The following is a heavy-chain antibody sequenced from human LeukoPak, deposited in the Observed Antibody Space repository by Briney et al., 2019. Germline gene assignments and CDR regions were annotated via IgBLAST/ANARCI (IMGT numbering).Heavy chain of an antibody. J-gene: IGHJ3*02. V-gene: IGHV3-43*02. CDR2: ISGDGGST. Sequence: GGSLRLSCAASGFPFVDYAMHWVRQAPGKGLEWFSLISGDGGSTYYADSVKGRFTISRDNSKNSLYLQMNSLRTEDTALYYCAKDPGEGNGAFDIWGQGTMVTVSS. CDR1: GFPFVDYA. D-gene: IGHD2-21*01. CDR3: AKDPGEGNGAFDI.